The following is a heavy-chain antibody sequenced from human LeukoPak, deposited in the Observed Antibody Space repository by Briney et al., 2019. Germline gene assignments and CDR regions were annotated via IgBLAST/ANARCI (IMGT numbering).Heavy chain of an antibody. CDR1: GGSFTTYY. Sequence: SETLSLTCAVYGGSFTTYYGSWMRQPPGEGLEWIGEINHNEFTNYNPSLKNRVTITIDTSKNQFSLKLSSVTAADTAVYYCAREGYYPSTFDPWGQGTLVTVSS. D-gene: IGHD2-8*01. CDR3: AREGYYPSTFDP. V-gene: IGHV4-34*01. CDR2: INHNEFT. J-gene: IGHJ5*02.